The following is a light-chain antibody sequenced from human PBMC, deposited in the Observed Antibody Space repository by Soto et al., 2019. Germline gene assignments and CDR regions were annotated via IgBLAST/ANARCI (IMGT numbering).Light chain of an antibody. CDR3: QQYGSSPPIT. Sequence: EIVLTQSPGTLSLSPGERATLSCRASQSVSSSYLAWYQQKPGQAPRLLIYGASSRATGIPDRFSGSGSGTDFTLTIRRLEPEDFAAYYCQQYGSSPPITFGPGTRLEIK. V-gene: IGKV3-20*01. CDR2: GAS. J-gene: IGKJ5*01. CDR1: QSVSSSY.